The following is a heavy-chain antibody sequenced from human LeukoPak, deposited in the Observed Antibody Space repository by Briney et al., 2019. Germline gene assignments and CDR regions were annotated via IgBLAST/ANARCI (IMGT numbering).Heavy chain of an antibody. J-gene: IGHJ4*02. CDR1: GFTFRNYV. CDR3: AREGYYGSGSPPSLYFDY. CDR2: TSSDLNVK. V-gene: IGHV3-30-3*01. Sequence: PGGSLGLSCAASGFTFRNYVIHWVHQAPGKGLEWVAVTSSDLNVKLYADSVKGRFTISRDNSRSTLYLQMNSLRPEDTAIYYCAREGYYGSGSPPSLYFDYWGQGTLVTVSS. D-gene: IGHD3-10*01.